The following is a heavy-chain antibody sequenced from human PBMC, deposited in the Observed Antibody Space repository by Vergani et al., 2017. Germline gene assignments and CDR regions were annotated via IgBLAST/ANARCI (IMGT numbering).Heavy chain of an antibody. J-gene: IGHJ6*02. V-gene: IGHV4-34*01. D-gene: IGHD3-10*01. CDR2: INRSGST. CDR3: ARARRYMVRGVIIKRYYYYGMDV. Sequence: QVQLQQWGAGLLKPSETLSLTCAVYGGSFSGYYWSWIRQPPGKGLEWIGEINRSGSTNYNPSLKSRVTISVDTSKNQFSLKLSSVTAADTAVYYCARARRYMVRGVIIKRYYYYGMDVWGQGTTVTVSS. CDR1: GGSFSGYY.